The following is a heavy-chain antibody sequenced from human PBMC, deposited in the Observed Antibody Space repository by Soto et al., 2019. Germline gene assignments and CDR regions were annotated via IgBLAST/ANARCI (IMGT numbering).Heavy chain of an antibody. D-gene: IGHD6-13*01. J-gene: IGHJ3*02. CDR2: ISSSSSYI. Sequence: GGSLRLSCAASGFTFSSYSMNWVRQAPGKGLEWVSSISSSSSYIYYADSVKGRFTISRDNAKNSLYLQMNSLRAEDTAVYYCARDLGGYSSSWYAFDIWGQGTMVTVSS. CDR3: ARDLGGYSSSWYAFDI. V-gene: IGHV3-21*01. CDR1: GFTFSSYS.